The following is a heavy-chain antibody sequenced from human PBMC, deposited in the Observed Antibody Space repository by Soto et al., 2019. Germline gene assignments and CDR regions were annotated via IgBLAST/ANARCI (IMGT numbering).Heavy chain of an antibody. CDR3: ARDTHSAGGWFDT. CDR2: ITPLFGIP. V-gene: IGHV1-69*17. J-gene: IGHJ5*02. CDR1: GGTSRSLS. D-gene: IGHD2-15*01. Sequence: QVQLVQSGAEVKKPGSSVKVSCKASGGTSRSLSITWVRQAPGQGLEWMGGITPLFGIPNYPQKFQGRLTITADKSTVTAYLELSSLRSEDTAVYYCARDTHSAGGWFDTWGRGPLVTVSS.